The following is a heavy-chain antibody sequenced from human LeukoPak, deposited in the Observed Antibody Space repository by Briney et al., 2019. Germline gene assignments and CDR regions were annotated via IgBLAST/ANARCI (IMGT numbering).Heavy chain of an antibody. V-gene: IGHV3-74*01. CDR2: IDREGDTK. Sequence: RPGGSLRLSCAASGLTFSTYWMHWVRQAPGKGLMWVSRIDREGDTKNYVDSVKGRFTISRDNAKNTLYLQMNTLRAEDTAVYYCARGGHWFDPWGQGTLVTVSS. J-gene: IGHJ5*02. CDR3: ARGGHWFDP. CDR1: GLTFSTYW.